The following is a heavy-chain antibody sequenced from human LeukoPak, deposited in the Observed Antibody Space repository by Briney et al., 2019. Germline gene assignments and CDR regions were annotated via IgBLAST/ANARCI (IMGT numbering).Heavy chain of an antibody. Sequence: GGSLRLSCAASGFTFSSYGMHWVRQAPGKGLEWVAFIRYDGSNKYYADSVKGRFAISRDNSKNTLYLQMNSLRAEDTAVYYCARSYCTNGVCYTYYYYMDVWGKGTTVTVSS. V-gene: IGHV3-30*02. CDR2: IRYDGSNK. CDR1: GFTFSSYG. D-gene: IGHD2-8*01. CDR3: ARSYCTNGVCYTYYYYMDV. J-gene: IGHJ6*03.